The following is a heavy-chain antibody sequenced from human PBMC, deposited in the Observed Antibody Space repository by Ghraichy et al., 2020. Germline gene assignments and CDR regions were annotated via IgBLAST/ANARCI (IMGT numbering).Heavy chain of an antibody. Sequence: GGSLRLSCAASGFSFSTWNMHWVRPAPGKGLQWVSYISGSGSTIYYADSVKGRFTISRDNARNSLYLQMNSLRDEDTAVYYCAGAFDIWGQGTMVTVSS. CDR1: GFSFSTWN. CDR2: ISGSGSTI. V-gene: IGHV3-48*02. CDR3: AGAFDI. J-gene: IGHJ3*02.